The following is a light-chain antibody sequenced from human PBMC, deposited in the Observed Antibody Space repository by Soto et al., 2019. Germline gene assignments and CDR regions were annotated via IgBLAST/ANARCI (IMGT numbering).Light chain of an antibody. CDR2: DAY. V-gene: IGKV1-39*01. CDR1: QSISSY. CDR3: KQSYSTPIT. Sequence: IQMTQSPSSLSASVGDRVTITCRASQSISSYLNWYQQKPGKAHKLLMYDAYSLQSGVPSRFSGSGSGTDFTLTIRSLQPEDFATYYCKQSYSTPITFGRGTRLEIK. J-gene: IGKJ5*01.